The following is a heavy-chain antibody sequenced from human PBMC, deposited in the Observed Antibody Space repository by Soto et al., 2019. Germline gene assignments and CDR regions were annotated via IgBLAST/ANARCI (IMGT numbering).Heavy chain of an antibody. CDR1: GFSFSNYA. V-gene: IGHV3-23*01. D-gene: IGHD4-4*01. Sequence: EVQLLVYGGGSVQPGGSLRLSCAASGFSFSNYAMSWVRQAPGTGLEWVSATDSGGGSTYYAASVKGRFSIFRDNSMSTLYLQMNSLRAEDTAIYYGTKEHSNYPDTRFDPWGQGTLVTVSS. CDR2: TDSGGGST. J-gene: IGHJ5*02. CDR3: TKEHSNYPDTRFDP.